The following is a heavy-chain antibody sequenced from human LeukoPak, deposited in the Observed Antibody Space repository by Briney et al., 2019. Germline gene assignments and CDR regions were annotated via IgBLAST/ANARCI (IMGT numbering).Heavy chain of an antibody. D-gene: IGHD3-10*01. CDR2: ISSSGSTI. CDR3: ARTLAGITMVRKPNWFDP. J-gene: IGHJ5*02. Sequence: GGSLRLSCAASGFTFSDYYMSWIRQAPGKGLEWVSYISSSGSTIYYADSVKGRFTISRDNAKNSLYLQMNSLRAEDTAVYYCARTLAGITMVRKPNWFDPWGQGTLVTVS. CDR1: GFTFSDYY. V-gene: IGHV3-11*01.